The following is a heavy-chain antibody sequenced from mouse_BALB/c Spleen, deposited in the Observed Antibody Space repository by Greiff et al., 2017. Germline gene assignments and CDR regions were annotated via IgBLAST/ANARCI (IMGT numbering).Heavy chain of an antibody. D-gene: IGHD2-10*02. Sequence: EVKLMESGGGLVQPGGSRKLSRAASGFTFSSFGMHWVRQAPEKGLEWVAYISSGSSTIYYADTVKGRFTISRDSPKNTLFLQMTSLRSEDTAMYYCARSGYGNSFAYWGQGTLVTVSA. CDR3: ARSGYGNSFAY. J-gene: IGHJ3*01. V-gene: IGHV5-17*02. CDR2: ISSGSSTI. CDR1: GFTFSSFG.